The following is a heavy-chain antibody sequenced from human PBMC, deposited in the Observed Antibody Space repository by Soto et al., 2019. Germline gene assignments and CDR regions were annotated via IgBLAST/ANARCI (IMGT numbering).Heavy chain of an antibody. D-gene: IGHD3-22*01. CDR2: INHSGRT. Sequence: SETPSLTCAVYVGSFSGYYWIWVRQPPGEGLEWIGEINHSGRTNYNPSLKSRVTMSVDTSKNQFSLKLSSVTAADTAVYYCARGPPYYDRSGYYQPFDYWGQGTLVTVSS. CDR3: ARGPPYYDRSGYYQPFDY. CDR1: VGSFSGYY. V-gene: IGHV4-34*01. J-gene: IGHJ4*02.